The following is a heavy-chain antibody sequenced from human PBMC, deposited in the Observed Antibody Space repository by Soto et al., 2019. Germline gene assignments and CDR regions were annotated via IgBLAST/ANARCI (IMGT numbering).Heavy chain of an antibody. V-gene: IGHV4-39*01. CDR3: ARLAQLLPGGLGYYYYGMDV. D-gene: IGHD2-2*01. CDR2: IYYSGST. J-gene: IGHJ6*02. CDR1: GGSISSSSYY. Sequence: PSETLSLTCTVSGGSISSSSYYWGWIRQPPGKGLEWIGSIYYSGSTYYNPSLKSRVTISVDTSKNQFSLKLSSVTAADTAVYYCARLAQLLPGGLGYYYYGMDVWGQGTTVTVSS.